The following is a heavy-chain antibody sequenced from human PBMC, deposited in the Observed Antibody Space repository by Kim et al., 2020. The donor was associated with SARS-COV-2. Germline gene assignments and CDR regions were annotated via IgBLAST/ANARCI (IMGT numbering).Heavy chain of an antibody. J-gene: IGHJ6*03. CDR3: TRVVAARPDYYYYYYMDV. CDR1: GFTFGDYA. CDR2: IRSKAYGGTT. D-gene: IGHD6-6*01. V-gene: IGHV3-49*04. Sequence: GGSLRLSCTASGFTFGDYAMSWVRQAPGKGLEWVGFIRSKAYGGTTEYAASVKGRFTISRDDSKSIAYLQMNSLKTEDTAVYYCTRVVAARPDYYYYYYMDVWGKGTTVTVSS.